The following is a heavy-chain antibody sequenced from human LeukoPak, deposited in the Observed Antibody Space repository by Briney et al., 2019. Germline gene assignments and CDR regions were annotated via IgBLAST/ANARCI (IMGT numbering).Heavy chain of an antibody. CDR1: GFTVSSNY. V-gene: IGHV3-53*01. J-gene: IGHJ3*02. D-gene: IGHD2-21*02. CDR3: ARGRRDCSGDCYVAFDI. CDR2: IYSAGST. Sequence: GGSLRLSCAASGFTVSSNYMSWVRQAPGKGLEWVSVIYSAGSTYYADSVKGRFTISRDNSKNTLFLQINSLRAEDTAVYYCARGRRDCSGDCYVAFDIWGQGTMVTVSS.